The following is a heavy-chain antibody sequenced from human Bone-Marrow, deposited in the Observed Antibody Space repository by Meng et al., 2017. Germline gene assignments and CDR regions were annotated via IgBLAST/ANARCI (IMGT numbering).Heavy chain of an antibody. V-gene: IGHV4-39*01. CDR1: GGSISTSGYD. Sequence: QPQLQESGPGLVRPSEALSLTGSVSGGSISTSGYDWGWIRQPPGKGLEWIGSIGHSGFTYYTPSLKSRVTVSIDTSRNQFSLWLTSVTAADTAVYYCVRSSAWVRTGFDPWGQGTLVTVSS. D-gene: IGHD6-19*01. J-gene: IGHJ5*02. CDR2: IGHSGFT. CDR3: VRSSAWVRTGFDP.